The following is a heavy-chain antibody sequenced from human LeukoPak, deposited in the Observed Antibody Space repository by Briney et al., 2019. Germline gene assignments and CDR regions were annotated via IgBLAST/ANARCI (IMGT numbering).Heavy chain of an antibody. CDR1: GFTFSSYE. J-gene: IGHJ4*02. CDR3: ARVDGYGPTFDY. Sequence: GGSLRLSCAASGFTFSSYEMNWVRQAPGEGLEWVSYISSSGRMIHYADSVKGRFTISRDNAKNTLYLQMNSLRADDTAVYYCARVDGYGPTFDYWGQGTLVTVSS. CDR2: ISSSGRMI. D-gene: IGHD3-16*01. V-gene: IGHV3-48*03.